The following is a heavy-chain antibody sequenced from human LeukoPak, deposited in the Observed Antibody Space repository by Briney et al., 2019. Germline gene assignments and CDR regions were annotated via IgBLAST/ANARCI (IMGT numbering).Heavy chain of an antibody. Sequence: PGGSLRLSCAASGFTFSSNYMSWVRQAPGKGLEWVALISYDGSNKYYADSVKGRLTISRDNSKNTLYLQMNSRRAEDTAVYYCVRGEYHYDSSGRGFDLWGRGTLVTVSS. CDR3: VRGEYHYDSSGRGFDL. CDR2: ISYDGSNK. D-gene: IGHD3-22*01. CDR1: GFTFSSNY. J-gene: IGHJ2*01. V-gene: IGHV3-30-3*01.